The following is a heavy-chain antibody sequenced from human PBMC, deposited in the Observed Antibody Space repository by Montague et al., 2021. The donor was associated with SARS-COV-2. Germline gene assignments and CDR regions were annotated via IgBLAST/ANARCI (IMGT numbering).Heavy chain of an antibody. CDR2: INYSGST. CDR1: GGSISRHY. Sequence: SETLSLTCAVSGGSISRHYWCFIRQPPGKGLEWVAYINYSGSTNYNPSLKSRVTISVDTSKNHFSLQLRSVTPADTAVYFCARATSVRGAGNWFDPWGQGTLVTVSS. J-gene: IGHJ5*02. CDR3: ARATSVRGAGNWFDP. D-gene: IGHD3-10*01. V-gene: IGHV4-59*11.